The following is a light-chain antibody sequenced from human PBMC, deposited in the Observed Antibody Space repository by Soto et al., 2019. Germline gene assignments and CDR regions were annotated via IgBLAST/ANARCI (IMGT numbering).Light chain of an antibody. CDR3: GSYACSNSWV. Sequence: QSALTQPPSASGSPGQSVTISCTGTSSDVGGYNYVSWYQQHPGKAPKLMIYEVSKRPSGVPDRFSGSKSGNTASLTLSGLQAEDEADYHCGSYACSNSWVFGWGTNVTVL. CDR1: SSDVGGYNY. V-gene: IGLV2-8*01. CDR2: EVS. J-gene: IGLJ3*02.